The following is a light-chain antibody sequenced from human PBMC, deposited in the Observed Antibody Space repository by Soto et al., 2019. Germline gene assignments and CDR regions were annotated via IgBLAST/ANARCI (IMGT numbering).Light chain of an antibody. V-gene: IGKV1-39*01. Sequence: IQLTQFPSSLSASVGDRVSTTCLTSQSINTYLNWYQQKPGRAPNLLIYAASSLQSGIPSRFTGSGAGTDFTLTITGLQPEDFATYYCQQSSIAPITFGQGTRLEIK. CDR1: QSINTY. CDR2: AAS. CDR3: QQSSIAPIT. J-gene: IGKJ5*01.